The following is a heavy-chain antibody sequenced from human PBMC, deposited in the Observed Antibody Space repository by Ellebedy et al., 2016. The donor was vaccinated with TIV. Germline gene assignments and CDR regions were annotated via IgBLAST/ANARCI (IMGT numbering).Heavy chain of an antibody. CDR2: INHSGST. D-gene: IGHD3-10*01. J-gene: IGHJ6*02. Sequence: GSLRLXCAVYGGSFSGYYWSWIRQPPGKGLEWIGEINHSGSTNYNPSLKSRVTISVDTSKNQFSLKLSSVTAADTAVYYCARLDPGYYYGMDVWGQGTTVTVSS. V-gene: IGHV4-34*01. CDR1: GGSFSGYY. CDR3: ARLDPGYYYGMDV.